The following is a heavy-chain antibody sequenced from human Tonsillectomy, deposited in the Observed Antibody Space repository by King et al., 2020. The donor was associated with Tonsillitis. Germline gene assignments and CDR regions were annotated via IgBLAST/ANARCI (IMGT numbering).Heavy chain of an antibody. CDR1: GYTFTDYY. V-gene: IGHV1-2*02. CDR3: ARGRYCSGGSCYSHFDY. Sequence: IQLVQSGAEVKKPGASVKVSCKASGYTFTDYYIHWVRQAPGQGLEWRGWINPYSGETIYAQKFQGGVTMTRDTSISTAYMELNRLTSDDTAVYYCARGRYCSGGSCYSHFDYWGQGTPVTVSS. J-gene: IGHJ4*02. D-gene: IGHD2-15*01. CDR2: INPYSGET.